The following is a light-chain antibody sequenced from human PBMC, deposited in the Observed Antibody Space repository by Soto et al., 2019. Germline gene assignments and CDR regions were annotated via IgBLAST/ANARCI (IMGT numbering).Light chain of an antibody. CDR1: SSSIGAGYA. CDR2: GNS. CDR3: QSYDSSLSGLVI. J-gene: IGLJ2*01. Sequence: QSALTQPPSVSGAPGQRVTISCTGSSSSIGAGYAVYWYQQLPGTAPKLLIYGNSNRPSGVPDRFSGSESGTSASLAITGGQAEDEADYYCQSYDSSLSGLVIFGGGTKLTVL. V-gene: IGLV1-40*01.